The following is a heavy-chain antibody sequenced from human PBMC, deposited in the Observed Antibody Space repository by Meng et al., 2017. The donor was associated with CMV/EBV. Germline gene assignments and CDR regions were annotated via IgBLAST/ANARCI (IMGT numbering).Heavy chain of an antibody. J-gene: IGHJ3*02. CDR2: ISSNGRTM. D-gene: IGHD2/OR15-2a*01. Sequence: GESLKISCAVSGFTFSHYEMTWVRQAPGKGLEWICFISSNGRTMYYADSVRGRFAISRDNAKNSLFLQTNDLTAEDTAVYYCARLAGCSSTTCQERDAFDIWGQGTMVTVSS. V-gene: IGHV3-48*03. CDR3: ARLAGCSSTTCQERDAFDI. CDR1: GFTFSHYE.